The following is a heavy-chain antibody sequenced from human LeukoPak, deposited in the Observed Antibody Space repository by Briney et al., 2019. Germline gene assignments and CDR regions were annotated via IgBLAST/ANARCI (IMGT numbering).Heavy chain of an antibody. CDR2: MDAYNDNT. J-gene: IGHJ5*02. D-gene: IGHD2-2*01. V-gene: IGHV1-18*04. Sequence: ASVKVSCKTSGYAFTTFGFSWVRQAPGQGLEWMGWMDAYNDNTNYAQKLQGRVTMTTDTSTSTAYMELRSLRSDDTAVYYCARSSIVVVPAALNWFDPWGQGTLVTVSS. CDR3: ARSSIVVVPAALNWFDP. CDR1: GYAFTTFG.